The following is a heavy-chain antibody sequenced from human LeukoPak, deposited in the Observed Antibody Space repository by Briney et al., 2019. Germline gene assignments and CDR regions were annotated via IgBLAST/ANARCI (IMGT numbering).Heavy chain of an antibody. V-gene: IGHV5-51*01. CDR1: GYSFTSYW. CDR3: ARRSGIATPLLEY. J-gene: IGHJ4*02. Sequence: GESLKISCKASGYSFTSYWIGWVRQMPGKGLEWLGIIFPGDSDTRYSPSFQGQVTLSADKSISTAYLQWTSLKASDAAMYYCARRSGIATPLLEYWGQGTLVTVSS. D-gene: IGHD6-6*01. CDR2: IFPGDSDT.